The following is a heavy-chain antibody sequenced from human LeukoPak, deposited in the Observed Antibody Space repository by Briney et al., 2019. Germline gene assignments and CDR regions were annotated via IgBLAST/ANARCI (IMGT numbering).Heavy chain of an antibody. Sequence: SETLSLTCTVSGGSISSSSYYWGWIRQPPGKGLEWIGSIYYSGSTYYNPSLKSRVTISVDTSKNHFSLKLSSVTAADTAVYYCAREGGPYRPLDYSGQGTLVTVAS. CDR2: IYYSGST. CDR3: AREGGPYRPLDY. J-gene: IGHJ4*02. V-gene: IGHV4-39*02. CDR1: GGSISSSSYY.